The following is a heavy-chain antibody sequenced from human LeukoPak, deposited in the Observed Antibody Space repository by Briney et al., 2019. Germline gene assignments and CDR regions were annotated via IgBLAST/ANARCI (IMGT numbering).Heavy chain of an antibody. V-gene: IGHV4-39*01. CDR2: IYYSGST. CDR3: ARRNEDLIAAAGSDAFDI. J-gene: IGHJ3*02. CDR1: GGSISSSSYY. Sequence: SETLSLTCTVSGGSISSSSYYWGWIRQPPGKGLEWIGSIYYSGSTYYNPSLKSRVTISADTSKNQFSLKLSSVTAADTAVYYCARRNEDLIAAAGSDAFDIWGQGTMVTVSS. D-gene: IGHD6-13*01.